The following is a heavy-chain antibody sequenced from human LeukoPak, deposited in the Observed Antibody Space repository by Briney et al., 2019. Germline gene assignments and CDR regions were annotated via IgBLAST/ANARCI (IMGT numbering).Heavy chain of an antibody. CDR1: GFTFDDHG. J-gene: IGHJ5*02. D-gene: IGHD6-13*01. Sequence: GGSLRLSRAASGFTFDDHGMSWVRQAPGKGLEWVSHINWNGASIGYADSVKGRFTISRDNAKTSLYLQMNSLRAEDTALYYCARHIAAAGTNWFDPWGQGTLVTVSS. V-gene: IGHV3-20*04. CDR2: INWNGASI. CDR3: ARHIAAAGTNWFDP.